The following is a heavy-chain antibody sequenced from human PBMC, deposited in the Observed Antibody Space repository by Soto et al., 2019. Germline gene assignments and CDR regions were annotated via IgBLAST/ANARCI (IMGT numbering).Heavy chain of an antibody. V-gene: IGHV4-59*08. D-gene: IGHD3-10*01. CDR1: GGSISSYY. J-gene: IGHJ6*02. CDR3: ARQGFGPLHGLVDV. Sequence: QVQLQESGPGLVKPSETLSLSCTVSGGSISSYYWSWFRQSPGKRMEWIGYVHHSWGSSYNPSLQSRVAISLDTSKSQVSLTVTSVTATDTAVYYCARQGFGPLHGLVDVWGQGTTVTVSS. CDR2: VHHSWGS.